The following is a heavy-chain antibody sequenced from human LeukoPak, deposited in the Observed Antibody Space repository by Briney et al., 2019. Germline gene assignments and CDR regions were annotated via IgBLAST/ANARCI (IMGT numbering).Heavy chain of an antibody. CDR2: ISSGSTI. CDR1: GFTFSSYE. D-gene: IGHD6-19*01. V-gene: IGHV3-48*03. Sequence: GGSLRLSCAASGFTFSSYEMNWVRQAQGKGLEWVSYISSGSTIYDADSVKGRFTISRDNAKSSLYLQMNSLRAEDTAVYYCARESIAVAGAPFDYWGQGTLVTVSS. J-gene: IGHJ4*02. CDR3: ARESIAVAGAPFDY.